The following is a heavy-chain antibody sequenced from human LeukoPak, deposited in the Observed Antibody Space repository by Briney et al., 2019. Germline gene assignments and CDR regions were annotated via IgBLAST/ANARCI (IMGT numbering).Heavy chain of an antibody. CDR1: GYTFTGYY. CDR3: AREGGCSGGSCYGL. V-gene: IGHV1-2*02. D-gene: IGHD2-15*01. J-gene: IGHJ4*02. Sequence: ASVKVSCKASGYTFTGYYMHWVRQAPGQGLEWMGWINPNSGGTNYAQKFQGRVTMTRDTSISTAYMELSRLRSEDTAVYYCAREGGCSGGSCYGLWGQGTLVTVSS. CDR2: INPNSGGT.